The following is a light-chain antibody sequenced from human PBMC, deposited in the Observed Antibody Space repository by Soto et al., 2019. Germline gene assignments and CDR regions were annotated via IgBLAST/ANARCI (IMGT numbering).Light chain of an antibody. CDR2: DAS. J-gene: IGKJ4*01. CDR1: QDINTY. Sequence: DIQMTQSPSSLSASVGDRVTITCQASQDINTYLNWYQQKPGKAPNLLIYDASKLETGVPSRFSGGGSGTDFTLTVTSLQPEDIATYFCQQYDNLLLTFGGGTKV. CDR3: QQYDNLLLT. V-gene: IGKV1-33*01.